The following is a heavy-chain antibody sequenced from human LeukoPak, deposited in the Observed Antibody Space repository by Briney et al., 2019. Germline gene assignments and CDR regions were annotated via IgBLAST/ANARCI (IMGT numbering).Heavy chain of an antibody. Sequence: SQTLSLTCAISGDSVSSNSAAWNWNRQSPSRGLEWLGRTYYRSKWYNDYAVSVKSRITINPDTSKNQFSLQLNSVTPEDTAVYYCARHQMKSFGYSSGWSSYYFDYWGQGTLVTVSS. CDR2: TYYRSKWYN. D-gene: IGHD6-19*01. CDR3: ARHQMKSFGYSSGWSSYYFDY. V-gene: IGHV6-1*01. CDR1: GDSVSSNSAA. J-gene: IGHJ4*02.